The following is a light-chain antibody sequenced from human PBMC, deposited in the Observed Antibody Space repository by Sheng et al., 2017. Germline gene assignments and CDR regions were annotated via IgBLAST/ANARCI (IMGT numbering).Light chain of an antibody. J-gene: IGKJ1*01. CDR1: HDVSRR. CDR3: QQSNSLPRT. V-gene: IGKV1-12*01. CDR2: SAS. Sequence: DIQMTQSPSSVSASIGDTVTITCRASHDVSRRLAWYQQQPGKAPRPLIHSASSLQEGVPSRFSGRGSGTDFSLIISSLQPEDFATYFCQQSNSLPRTFV.